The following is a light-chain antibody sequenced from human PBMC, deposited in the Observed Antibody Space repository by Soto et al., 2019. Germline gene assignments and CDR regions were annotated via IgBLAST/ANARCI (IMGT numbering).Light chain of an antibody. J-gene: IGKJ2*01. Sequence: DIQMTQSPSSLSASVGDRVTITCRASQSISSYLNWYQQKPGKAPKCLIYGASSLQSGVPSKFSGSGFGTDFTLTINSLQPEDFAAYYCLQYESYPYTFGQGTKVDIK. CDR1: QSISSY. CDR3: LQYESYPYT. V-gene: IGKV1-16*02. CDR2: GAS.